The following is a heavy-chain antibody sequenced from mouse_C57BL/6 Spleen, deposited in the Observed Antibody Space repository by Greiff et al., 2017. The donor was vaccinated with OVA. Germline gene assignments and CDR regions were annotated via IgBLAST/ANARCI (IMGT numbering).Heavy chain of an antibody. CDR3: ARENSSGPRNYFDY. CDR1: GFTFSSYA. V-gene: IGHV5-4*01. Sequence: EVQVVESGGGLVKPGGSLKLSCAASGFTFSSYAMSWVRQTPEKRLEWVATISDGGSYTYYPDNVKGRFTISRDNAKNNLYLQMSHLKSEDTAMYYCARENSSGPRNYFDYWGQGTTLTVSS. J-gene: IGHJ2*01. CDR2: ISDGGSYT. D-gene: IGHD3-2*02.